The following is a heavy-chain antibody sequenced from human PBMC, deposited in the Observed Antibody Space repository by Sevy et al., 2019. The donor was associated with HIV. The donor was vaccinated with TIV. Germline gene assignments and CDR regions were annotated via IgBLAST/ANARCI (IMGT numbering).Heavy chain of an antibody. D-gene: IGHD1-20*01. V-gene: IGHV4-39*01. CDR2: IYYSGST. J-gene: IGHJ6*02. CDR3: ARQNNFLTGTTSYYYGMDV. Sequence: SETLSLTCTVSGGSISSSSYYWGWIRQPPGKGLEWIGSIYYSGSTYYNPSLKSRVTISVDTSKNQFSLKLSSMTAADTAVYYCARQNNFLTGTTSYYYGMDVWGQGTTVTVSS. CDR1: GGSISSSSYY.